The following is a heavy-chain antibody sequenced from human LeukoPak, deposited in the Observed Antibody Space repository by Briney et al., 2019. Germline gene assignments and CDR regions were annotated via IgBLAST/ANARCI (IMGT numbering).Heavy chain of an antibody. V-gene: IGHV1-18*01. Sequence: GASVKVSCKASGYTFTSYGITWVRQDPGQGLEWMGWISANNGDTHYSEKFQGRVTMTTDTFTSTAYMELRSLESDDTAIYYCARGAYDYDAFDIWGQGTMVTVSS. J-gene: IGHJ3*02. D-gene: IGHD4-11*01. CDR3: ARGAYDYDAFDI. CDR2: ISANNGDT. CDR1: GYTFTSYG.